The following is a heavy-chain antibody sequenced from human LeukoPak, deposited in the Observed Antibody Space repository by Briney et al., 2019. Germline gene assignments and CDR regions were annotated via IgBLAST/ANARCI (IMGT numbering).Heavy chain of an antibody. J-gene: IGHJ6*04. D-gene: IGHD3-9*01. Sequence: GGSLRLSCAASGFTFSSYWMSWVRQAPGKGLEWVSVIYSGGSTYYADSVKGRFTISRDNSKNTLYLQMNSLRAEDTAVYYCPRDRVLTNYDILTGYYQYYYGMDVWGKGTTVTVSS. CDR3: PRDRVLTNYDILTGYYQYYYGMDV. CDR2: IYSGGST. CDR1: GFTFSSYW. V-gene: IGHV3-53*01.